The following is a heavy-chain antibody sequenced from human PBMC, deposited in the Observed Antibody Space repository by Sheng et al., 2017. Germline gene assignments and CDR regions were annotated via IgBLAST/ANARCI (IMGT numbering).Heavy chain of an antibody. CDR3: ARGYSGYDSGDY. D-gene: IGHD5-12*01. J-gene: IGHJ4*02. V-gene: IGHV4-38-2*02. Sequence: QVQLQESGPGLVKPSETLSLTCTVSGYSISSGYYWGWIRQPPGKGLEWIGSIYHSGSTYYNPSLKSRVTISVDTSKNQFSLKLSSVTAADTAVYYCARGYSGYDSGDYWGQGTLVTVSS. CDR1: GYSISSGYY. CDR2: IYHSGST.